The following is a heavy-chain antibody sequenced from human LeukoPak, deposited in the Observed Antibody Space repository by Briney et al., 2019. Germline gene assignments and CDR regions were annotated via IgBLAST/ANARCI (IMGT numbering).Heavy chain of an antibody. V-gene: IGHV3-23*01. CDR1: GFTFSNFG. J-gene: IGHJ6*03. D-gene: IGHD3-10*01. CDR2: ISGSGSST. CDR3: ARRNYGLLWFGEPYYYYYMDV. Sequence: GGSLRLSCAASGFTFSNFGMSWVRQAPGKGLEWVSGISGSGSSTYYADSVKGRFTISRDNFKNTLYLQMNSLRAEDTAVYYCARRNYGLLWFGEPYYYYYMDVWGKGTTVTISS.